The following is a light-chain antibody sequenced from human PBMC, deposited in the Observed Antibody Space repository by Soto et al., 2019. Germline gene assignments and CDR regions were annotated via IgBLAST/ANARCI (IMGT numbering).Light chain of an antibody. J-gene: IGKJ1*01. CDR1: QGISNW. V-gene: IGKV1-12*01. Sequence: DIHMTQSPSSVSASVGDRVTITCRASQGISNWFAWYQHKPGKAPRLLIYAVSSLKSGVPSRFSGSGSGTDFTLTISSLQPEDVGTYYCQQATNFPVFDQGTKVEIK. CDR2: AVS. CDR3: QQATNFPV.